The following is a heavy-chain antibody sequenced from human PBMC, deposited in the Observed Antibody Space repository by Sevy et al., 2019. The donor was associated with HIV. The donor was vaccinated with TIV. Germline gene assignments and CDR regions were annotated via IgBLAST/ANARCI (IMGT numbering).Heavy chain of an antibody. V-gene: IGHV3-7*01. D-gene: IGHD5-18*01. Sequence: GGSLRLSCAASGFTFSVYWMTWVRQAPGKGLEWVATMKEDGSDKDYVDSVKGRFTISRDNAKNSLYLQMNSLRAEDTAVYYGVREGVGGYSYSLDQWGLGTLVTVS. CDR3: VREGVGGYSYSLDQ. CDR2: MKEDGSDK. CDR1: GFTFSVYW. J-gene: IGHJ4*02.